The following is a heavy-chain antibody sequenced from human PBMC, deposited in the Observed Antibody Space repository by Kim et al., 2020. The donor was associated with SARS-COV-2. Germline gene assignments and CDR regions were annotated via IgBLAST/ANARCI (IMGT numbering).Heavy chain of an antibody. CDR3: AKDPFYDFWSGYYFDY. V-gene: IGHV3-23*01. Sequence: GGSLRLSCAASGFTFNNYAMNWVRQAPGKGLEWVPAISGSGSSTYYADSVKGRFTISRDNSKNTLYLQMNSLRAEDTAVYYCAKDPFYDFWSGYYFDYWGQGTLVTVSS. CDR2: ISGSGSST. CDR1: GFTFNNYA. D-gene: IGHD3-3*01. J-gene: IGHJ4*02.